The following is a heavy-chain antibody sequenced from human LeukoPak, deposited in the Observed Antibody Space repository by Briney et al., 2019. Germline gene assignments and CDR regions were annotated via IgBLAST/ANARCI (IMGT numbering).Heavy chain of an antibody. V-gene: IGHV3-7*01. CDR2: IKQDGSEK. J-gene: IGHJ6*02. CDR3: ARAVAGVWYYYGMDV. Sequence: GGSLRLSCAASGFTFSSYWMSWVRQAPGKGLEWVANIKQDGSEKYYVDSVKGRFTISRDNAKNSLYLQMNSLRAEDTAVYYCARAVAGVWYYYGMDVWGQGTMVTVSS. CDR1: GFTFSSYW. D-gene: IGHD6-19*01.